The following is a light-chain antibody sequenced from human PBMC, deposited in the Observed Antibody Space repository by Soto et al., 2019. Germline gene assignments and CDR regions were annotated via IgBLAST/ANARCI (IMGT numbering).Light chain of an antibody. V-gene: IGKV3-15*01. J-gene: IGKJ1*01. CDR1: QSVNSN. CDR2: GAS. CDR3: LQRSDWRT. Sequence: EVVMTQSPGILSVSPVERATLSFRSSQSVNSNLAWYQQKPGQAPRLLIYGASTRATGIPARFSGSGSGTEFTLTISSLQSEDFAVYYCLQRSDWRTFGRGTKVDIK.